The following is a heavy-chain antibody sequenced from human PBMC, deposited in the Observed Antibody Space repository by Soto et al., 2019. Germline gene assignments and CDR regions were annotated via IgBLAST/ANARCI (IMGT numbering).Heavy chain of an antibody. D-gene: IGHD4-17*01. CDR2: TIPIFGTA. V-gene: IGHV1-69*01. CDR1: GGTFSSYA. J-gene: IGHJ4*02. CDR3: AGPVPYGDYGVFDY. Sequence: QVQLVQSGAEVKKPGSSVKVSCKASGGTFSSYAISWVRQAPGQGLEWMGGTIPIFGTANYAQRFQGRVTITADESTSTAYMELTSLKSEDTAVYYCAGPVPYGDYGVFDYWGQGTLVTVSS.